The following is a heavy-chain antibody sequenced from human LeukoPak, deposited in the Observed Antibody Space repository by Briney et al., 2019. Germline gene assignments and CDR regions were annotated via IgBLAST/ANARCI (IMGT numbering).Heavy chain of an antibody. Sequence: ASVKVSCKASGYTFTCYYMHWVRQAPGQGLEWMGWINPNSGGTNYAQKFQGRVTMTRDTSISTAYMELSRLRSADTAVYYCARDKAPTGFCSSTSCYDPYYFDYWGQGTLVTVSS. J-gene: IGHJ4*02. CDR2: INPNSGGT. CDR3: ARDKAPTGFCSSTSCYDPYYFDY. D-gene: IGHD2-2*01. CDR1: GYTFTCYY. V-gene: IGHV1-2*02.